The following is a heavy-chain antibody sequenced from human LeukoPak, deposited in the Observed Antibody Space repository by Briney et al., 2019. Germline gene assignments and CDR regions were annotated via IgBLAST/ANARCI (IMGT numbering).Heavy chain of an antibody. D-gene: IGHD3-10*01. CDR2: MNPNSGNT. J-gene: IGHJ5*02. CDR1: GYTFTSYD. Sequence: GASVKVSCKASGYTFTSYDSNWVRQATGQGLEWMGWMNPNSGNTGYAQKFQGRVTMTRNTSISTAYMELSSLRSEDTALYYCARGKAMVRGVMGSWFDPWGQGTLVTVSS. V-gene: IGHV1-8*01. CDR3: ARGKAMVRGVMGSWFDP.